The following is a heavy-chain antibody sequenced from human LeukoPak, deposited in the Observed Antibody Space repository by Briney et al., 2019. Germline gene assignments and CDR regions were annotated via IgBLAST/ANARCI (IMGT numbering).Heavy chain of an antibody. CDR3: AKPDLSSGPFQDAFDI. CDR2: ISGSGGST. V-gene: IGHV3-23*01. Sequence: GGSLRLSCAASGFTFSSYAMSWVRQAPGKGLEWVSAISGSGGSTYYADSVKGRFTISGDNSKNTLYLQMNSLRAEDTAVYYCAKPDLSSGPFQDAFDIWGQGTMVTVSS. CDR1: GFTFSSYA. D-gene: IGHD3-22*01. J-gene: IGHJ3*02.